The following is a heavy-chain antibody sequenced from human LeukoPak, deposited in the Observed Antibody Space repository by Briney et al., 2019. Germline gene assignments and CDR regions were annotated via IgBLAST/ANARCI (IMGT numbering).Heavy chain of an antibody. CDR1: GGSISSYY. V-gene: IGHV4-59*01. J-gene: IGHJ5*02. CDR3: ARAQGYDFWSGLNWFDP. Sequence: PSETLSLTCTVSGGSISSYYWSWIRQPPGKGLEWIGYIYYSGSTNYNPSLKSRVTISVDTSKNQFSLKLSSVTAADTAVYYCARAQGYDFWSGLNWFDPWGQGTLVTVSS. D-gene: IGHD3-3*01. CDR2: IYYSGST.